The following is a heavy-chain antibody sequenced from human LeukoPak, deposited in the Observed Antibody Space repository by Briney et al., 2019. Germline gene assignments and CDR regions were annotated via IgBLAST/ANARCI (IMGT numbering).Heavy chain of an antibody. J-gene: IGHJ3*02. Sequence: PGGSLRLSCAASGFAFRSYAMSWVRQTPVKGLEWVSSPTGSGWSTFYADSVQGRFTISIDKSTNTLYLQMNSLRAEDTAVYYCAKHQQMAQGVPHAFDIWGQGTMVTVSS. V-gene: IGHV3-23*01. CDR2: PTGSGWST. D-gene: IGHD5-24*01. CDR3: AKHQQMAQGVPHAFDI. CDR1: GFAFRSYA.